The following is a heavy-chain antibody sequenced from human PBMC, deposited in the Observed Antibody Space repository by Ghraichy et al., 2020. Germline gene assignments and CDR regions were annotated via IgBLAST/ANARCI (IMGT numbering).Heavy chain of an antibody. CDR2: ISGGGATI. D-gene: IGHD5-12*01. J-gene: IGHJ5*02. CDR1: GFTFTDYY. CDR3: VRDSAYSGYA. Sequence: GESLNISCAASGFTFTDYYMSWIRQAPGKGLEWVSYISGGGATINYADSVKGRFTISRDNAKNSLYLQMNSLRAEDTAVYYCVRDSAYSGYAWGQGTLVIVSS. V-gene: IGHV3-11*01.